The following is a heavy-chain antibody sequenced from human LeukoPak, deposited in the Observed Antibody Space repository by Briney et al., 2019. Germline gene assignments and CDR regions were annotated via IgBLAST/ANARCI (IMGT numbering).Heavy chain of an antibody. CDR1: GFTYSHYG. CDR3: AKDAQRGFDYSNSLEY. Sequence: GGSLRLSCAASGFTYSHYGLHWVRQAPGKGLEWVAVIWSDGTEKYYGDAVKGRFTISRDNSRNTLYLQMNSLRGEDTAVYYCAKDAQRGFDYSNSLEYRGQGTLVTVSS. V-gene: IGHV3-33*06. D-gene: IGHD4-11*01. J-gene: IGHJ4*02. CDR2: IWSDGTEK.